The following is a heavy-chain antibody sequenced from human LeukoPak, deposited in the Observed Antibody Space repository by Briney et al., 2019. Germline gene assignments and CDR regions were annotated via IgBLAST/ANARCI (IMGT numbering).Heavy chain of an antibody. J-gene: IGHJ4*02. CDR3: ARSYSSGCFDY. CDR2: IYSGGST. CDR1: GFTVSSNY. Sequence: GGPLRLSCAASGFTVSSNYMSWVRQAPGKGLEWVSVIYSGGSTYYADSVKGRFTISRDNSKSTLYLQMNSLRAEDTAAYYCARSYSSGCFDYWGQGTLVTVSS. D-gene: IGHD6-19*01. V-gene: IGHV3-66*02.